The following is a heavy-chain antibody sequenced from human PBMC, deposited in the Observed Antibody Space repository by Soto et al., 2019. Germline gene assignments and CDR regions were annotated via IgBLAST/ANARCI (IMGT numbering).Heavy chain of an antibody. Sequence: QVQVVESGGGVVHPEKSLRLSCAASGFTFSNFGMHWVRQAPGKGLEWVAVISNDGTSENYAQSVKGRFTISRDNSKNTLYLQMNSLRAEDTAVYYCAGGSGSYYGWGQGTLVTVSS. V-gene: IGHV3-30*03. CDR1: GFTFSNFG. CDR3: AGGSGSYYG. D-gene: IGHD1-26*01. CDR2: ISNDGTSE. J-gene: IGHJ4*02.